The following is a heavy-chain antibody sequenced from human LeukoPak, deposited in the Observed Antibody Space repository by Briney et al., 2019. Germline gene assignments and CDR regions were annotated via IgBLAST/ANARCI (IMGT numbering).Heavy chain of an antibody. V-gene: IGHV3-30-3*01. D-gene: IGHD3-10*01. CDR1: GFTFSSYA. Sequence: PGRSLRLSCAASGFTFSSYAMHWVRQAPGKGLEWVAVISYDGSNKYYADFVKGRFTISRDNSKNTLYLQMNSRRAEDTAVYYCARSGGSGSQRNPRTRFFDYWGQGTLVTVSS. J-gene: IGHJ4*02. CDR2: ISYDGSNK. CDR3: ARSGGSGSQRNPRTRFFDY.